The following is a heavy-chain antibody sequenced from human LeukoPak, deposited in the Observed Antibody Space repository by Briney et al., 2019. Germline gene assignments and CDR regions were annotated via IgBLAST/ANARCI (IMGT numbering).Heavy chain of an antibody. CDR1: GFTFSSYA. CDR3: ARVTTSGSYKFDY. Sequence: GGSLRPSCAASGFTFSSYAMSWVRQAPGKGLEWVSAISGSGGSTYYADSVKGRFTISRDNSKNTLYLQMNSLRAEDTAVYYCARVTTSGSYKFDYWGQGTLVTVSS. J-gene: IGHJ4*02. V-gene: IGHV3-23*01. CDR2: ISGSGGST. D-gene: IGHD3-10*01.